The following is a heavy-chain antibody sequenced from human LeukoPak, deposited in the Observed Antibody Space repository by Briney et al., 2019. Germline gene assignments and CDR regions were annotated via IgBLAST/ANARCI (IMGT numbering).Heavy chain of an antibody. V-gene: IGHV3-48*01. D-gene: IGHD1-1*01. Sequence: GGSLRLSCVASGFSFSNYDMNWVRQTPGKGLEWVSYISSSSSAIHYADSVKGRFTISRDNAKNSVFLQMNSLRAEDTAVYYCARDATKLNRCTHFDYWGQGTLVSVSS. J-gene: IGHJ4*02. CDR3: ARDATKLNRCTHFDY. CDR1: GFSFSNYD. CDR2: ISSSSSAI.